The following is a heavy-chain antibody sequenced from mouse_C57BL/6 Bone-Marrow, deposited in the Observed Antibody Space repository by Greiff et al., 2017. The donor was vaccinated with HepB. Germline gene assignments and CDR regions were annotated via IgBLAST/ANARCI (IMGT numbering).Heavy chain of an antibody. D-gene: IGHD2-4*01. CDR3: ASVRLRRAMDY. CDR2: IYPGDGDT. Sequence: QVQLKQSGPELVKPGASVKISCKASGYAFSSSWMNWVKQRPGKGLEWIGRIYPGDGDTNYNGKFKGKATLTADKSSSTAYMQLSSLTSEESAVYFCASVRLRRAMDYWGQGTSVTVSS. CDR1: GYAFSSSW. V-gene: IGHV1-82*01. J-gene: IGHJ4*01.